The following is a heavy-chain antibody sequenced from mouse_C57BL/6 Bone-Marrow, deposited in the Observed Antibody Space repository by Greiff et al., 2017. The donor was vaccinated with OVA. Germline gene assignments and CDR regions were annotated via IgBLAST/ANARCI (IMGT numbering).Heavy chain of an antibody. J-gene: IGHJ3*01. D-gene: IGHD2-3*01. Sequence: EVQLQESGGGLVQPGGSLKLSCAASGFTFSDYGMAWVRQAPRKGPEWVAFISNLAYSIYYADTVTGRFTISRENAKNTLYLEMSSLRSEDTAMYYCARHGYYPFAYWGQGTLVTVSA. CDR2: ISNLAYSI. CDR1: GFTFSDYG. CDR3: ARHGYYPFAY. V-gene: IGHV5-15*01.